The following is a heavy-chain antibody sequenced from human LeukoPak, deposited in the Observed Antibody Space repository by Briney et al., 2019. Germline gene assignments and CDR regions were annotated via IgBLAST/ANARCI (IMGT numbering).Heavy chain of an antibody. V-gene: IGHV4-30-4*08. D-gene: IGHD2-2*01. Sequence: SETLSLTCTVSGGSISSGDYYWSWIRQPPGKGLEWIGYIYYSGSTYYNLSFKSRVTISVDTSKNQFSLKLSSVTAADTAVYYCARLSTVVVPAAILYYFDYWGQGTLVTVSS. CDR3: ARLSTVVVPAAILYYFDY. CDR1: GGSISSGDYY. CDR2: IYYSGST. J-gene: IGHJ4*02.